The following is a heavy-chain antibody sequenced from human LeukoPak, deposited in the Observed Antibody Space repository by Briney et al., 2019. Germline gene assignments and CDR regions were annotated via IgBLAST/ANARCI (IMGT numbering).Heavy chain of an antibody. Sequence: GESLKISCKGSGYSFTNYWIGWVRQMPGKGLEWLGIIYPGDSDTRYSPSFQGQVTISADKSISTAYLQWSSLKASDTAMYYCARHGSGYAKTDYYYYGMDVWGQGTTVTVSS. V-gene: IGHV5-51*01. CDR1: GYSFTNYW. J-gene: IGHJ6*02. CDR2: IYPGDSDT. CDR3: ARHGSGYAKTDYYYYGMDV. D-gene: IGHD5-12*01.